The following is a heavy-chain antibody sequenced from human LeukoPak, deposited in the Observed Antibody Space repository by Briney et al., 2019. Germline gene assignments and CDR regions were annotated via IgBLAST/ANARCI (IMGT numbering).Heavy chain of an antibody. V-gene: IGHV3-9*01. CDR2: VSWNSGGV. Sequence: PGGSLRLSCAASGFTFDNYAMHWVRQAPGKGLEWVSGVSWNSGGVGYADSVKGRFTISRDNSKNTLYLQMNSLRAEDTAVYYCARERSYGFDYWGQGTLVTVSS. CDR3: ARERSYGFDY. J-gene: IGHJ4*02. CDR1: GFTFDNYA. D-gene: IGHD1-26*01.